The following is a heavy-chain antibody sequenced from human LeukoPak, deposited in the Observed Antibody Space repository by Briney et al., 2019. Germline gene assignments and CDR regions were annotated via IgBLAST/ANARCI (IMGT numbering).Heavy chain of an antibody. D-gene: IGHD3-10*01. J-gene: IGHJ5*02. V-gene: IGHV3-23*01. CDR1: GFTFSSYA. CDR3: VRAHHPGGWFDP. CDR2: FSGSGGDT. Sequence: GGSLRLSCAASGFTFSSYAMSWVRQAPGKVLEWVSAFSGSGGDTYYADSVKGRFTISRDNAKNSLYLQMNSLTAEDTAVHYCVRAHHPGGWFDPWGQGTLVTVSS.